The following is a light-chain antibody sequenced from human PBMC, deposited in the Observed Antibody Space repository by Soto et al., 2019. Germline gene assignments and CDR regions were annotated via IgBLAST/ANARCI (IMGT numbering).Light chain of an antibody. Sequence: AIRMTQSPSSFSASTGDRVTITCRASQGISSYLAWYQQKPGKAPKLLIYAASTLQSGVPSRFSGSGSGTDFTLTISCLQSEDVATYYCQKYNSVPLTFGGGTKVVIK. CDR2: AAS. V-gene: IGKV1-8*01. J-gene: IGKJ4*01. CDR1: QGISSY. CDR3: QKYNSVPLT.